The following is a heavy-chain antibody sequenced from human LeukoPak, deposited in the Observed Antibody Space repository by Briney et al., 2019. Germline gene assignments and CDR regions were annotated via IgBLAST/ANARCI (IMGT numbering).Heavy chain of an antibody. CDR3: ARIGMIVGVSDY. CDR2: ISAYNGNT. D-gene: IGHD3-22*01. CDR1: GYTFTGYY. Sequence: GASVKVSCKASGYTFTGYYMHWVRQAPGQGLEWMGWISAYNGNTNYAQKLQGRVTMTTDTSTSTAYMELRSLRSDDTAVYYCARIGMIVGVSDYWGQGTLVTVSS. V-gene: IGHV1-18*04. J-gene: IGHJ4*02.